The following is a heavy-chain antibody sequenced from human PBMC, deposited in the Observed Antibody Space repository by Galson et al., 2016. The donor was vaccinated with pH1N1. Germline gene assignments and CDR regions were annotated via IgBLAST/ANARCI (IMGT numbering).Heavy chain of an antibody. D-gene: IGHD2-2*01. CDR3: TTGYRCAPTNCYGYYYYYMPV. Sequence: SVKVSCKVSGYTFTELSMRWVRQAPGKGLEWMGTFYPEDGKTTYEQKFQGRVTMTEDTSTDTAYMELSSLRSDDTAIYYCTTGYRCAPTNCYGYYYYYMPVWGQGTTVVVSS. V-gene: IGHV1-24*01. CDR2: FYPEDGKT. J-gene: IGHJ6*03. CDR1: GYTFTELS.